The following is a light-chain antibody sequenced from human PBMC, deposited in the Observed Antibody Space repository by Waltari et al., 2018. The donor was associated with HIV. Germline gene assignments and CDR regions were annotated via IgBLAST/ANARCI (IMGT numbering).Light chain of an antibody. V-gene: IGLV2-14*01. CDR3: SSYRRDSTQV. CDR2: EVS. CDR1: GSDVGSFNF. Sequence: QSALTQPASVSGSPGQSITISCPGSGSDVGSFNFVSWYQQYPGKAPKLVIFEVSKRPSGVSSRFSGSKSGNTASLTISGLQAEDEADYHCSSYRRDSTQVFGGGTKLTVL. J-gene: IGLJ2*01.